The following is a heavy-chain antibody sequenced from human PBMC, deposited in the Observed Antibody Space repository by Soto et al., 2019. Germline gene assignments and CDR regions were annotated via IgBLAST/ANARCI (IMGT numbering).Heavy chain of an antibody. J-gene: IGHJ6*02. D-gene: IGHD5-12*01. CDR1: GFTFSSYA. CDR3: ARDYYRFNSGYGFSMDV. Sequence: QVQLVESGGGVVQPGRSLRLSCAASGFTFSSYAMHWVRQAPGKGLEWVAVISYDGSNKYYADSVKGRFTISRDNSXNXXYLQMNGLRAEDTAVYYCARDYYRFNSGYGFSMDVWGQGTTVTVSS. V-gene: IGHV3-30-3*01. CDR2: ISYDGSNK.